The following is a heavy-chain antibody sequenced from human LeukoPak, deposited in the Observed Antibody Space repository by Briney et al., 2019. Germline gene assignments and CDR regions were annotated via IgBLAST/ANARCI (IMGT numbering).Heavy chain of an antibody. CDR3: AKHYWNYGPEYYFDY. D-gene: IGHD1-7*01. CDR2: ISGSGGST. J-gene: IGHJ4*02. Sequence: GGSLRLSCAASGFTFSSYAMSWVRQAPGKGLEWVSAISGSGGSTYYADSVEGRFTISRDNSKNTLYLQMNSLRAEDTAVYYCAKHYWNYGPEYYFDYWGQGTLVTVSS. CDR1: GFTFSSYA. V-gene: IGHV3-23*01.